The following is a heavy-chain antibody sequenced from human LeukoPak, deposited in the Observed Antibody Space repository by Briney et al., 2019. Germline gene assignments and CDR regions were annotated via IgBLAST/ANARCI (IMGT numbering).Heavy chain of an antibody. D-gene: IGHD5-12*01. J-gene: IGHJ4*02. CDR1: GYTLTELS. CDR2: FDPEDGET. Sequence: ASVKVSCKVSGYTLTELSMHWVRQAPGKGLEWMGGFDPEDGETIYAQKFQGRVTMTEDTSTDTAYMELSSLRSEDTAVYYCATECGYSSYDSCEDYWGQGTLVTVSS. V-gene: IGHV1-24*01. CDR3: ATECGYSSYDSCEDY.